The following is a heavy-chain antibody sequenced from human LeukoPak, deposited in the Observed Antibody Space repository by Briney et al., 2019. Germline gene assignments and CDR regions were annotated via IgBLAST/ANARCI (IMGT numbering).Heavy chain of an antibody. D-gene: IGHD3-10*01. CDR2: IYYSGST. V-gene: IGHV4-61*01. CDR1: GGSISSGNYY. Sequence: SETLSLTCTVSGGSISSGNYYWSWIRQPPGKGLEWIGYIYYSGSTNYNPSLKSRVTISVDTSKNQFSLKLSSVTAADTAVYYCARDFALITMVRGVPRDYYYYYMDVWGKGTTVTVSS. J-gene: IGHJ6*03. CDR3: ARDFALITMVRGVPRDYYYYYMDV.